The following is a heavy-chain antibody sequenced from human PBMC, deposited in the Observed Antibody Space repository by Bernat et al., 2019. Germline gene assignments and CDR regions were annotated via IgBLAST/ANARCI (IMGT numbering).Heavy chain of an antibody. CDR2: IYYSGST. D-gene: IGHD3-3*01. J-gene: IGHJ4*02. Sequence: QVQLQESGPGLVKPSETLSLTCTVSGGSISSSSYYWGWIRQPPGKGLEWIGSIYYSGSTYYNPSLKSRVTISVDTSKNQFSLKLSSVTAADTAVYYCARIYDFWSGQYTGFDSWGQGTLVTVSS. CDR3: ARIYDFWSGQYTGFDS. CDR1: GGSISSSSYY. V-gene: IGHV4-39*01.